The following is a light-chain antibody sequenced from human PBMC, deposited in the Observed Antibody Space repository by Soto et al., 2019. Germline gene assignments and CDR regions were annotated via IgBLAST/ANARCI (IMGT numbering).Light chain of an antibody. CDR1: GSDVGGYNY. V-gene: IGLV2-14*01. CDR2: EVS. J-gene: IGLJ3*02. Sequence: QSALTQPASGSGSPGQSITISCTGTGSDVGGYNYVSWYQQHPGKAPKLMIYEVSNRPSGVSNRFSGSKSGNTASLTISGLQAEDEADYYCSSYTSSSSLKWVFGGGTKVTVL. CDR3: SSYTSSSSLKWV.